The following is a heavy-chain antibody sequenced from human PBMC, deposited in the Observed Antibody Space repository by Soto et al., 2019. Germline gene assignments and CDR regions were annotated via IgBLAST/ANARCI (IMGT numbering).Heavy chain of an antibody. CDR3: ARDRCSSTSCYYYYYYGMDV. CDR1: GGTFTNYG. J-gene: IGHJ6*02. CDR2: ISAYNGNT. D-gene: IGHD2-2*01. V-gene: IGHV1-18*01. Sequence: ASVKVSCKTSGGTFTNYGISWVRQAPGQGLEWMGWISAYNGNTNYAQKLQGRVTMTTDTSTSTAYMELRSLRSDDTAVYYCARDRCSSTSCYYYYYYGMDVWGQGTTVTVSS.